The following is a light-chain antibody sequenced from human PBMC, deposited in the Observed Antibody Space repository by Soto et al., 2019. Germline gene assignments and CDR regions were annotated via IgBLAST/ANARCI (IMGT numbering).Light chain of an antibody. CDR3: CSYAGSSTHVV. J-gene: IGLJ2*01. V-gene: IGLV2-23*01. CDR1: SSDVGTYNL. CDR2: EGS. Sequence: QSALTQPASVSGSPGQSITISCTGTSSDVGTYNLVSWYQQCPGKAPKLMIYEGSKRPSGVSNRFSGSKSGNTASLTISGLQAEDEADYYCCSYAGSSTHVVVGGGTKLTVL.